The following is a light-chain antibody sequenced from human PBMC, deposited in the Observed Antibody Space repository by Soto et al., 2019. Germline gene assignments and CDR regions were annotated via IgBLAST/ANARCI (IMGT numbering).Light chain of an antibody. V-gene: IGKV1-5*01. CDR2: EAS. J-gene: IGKJ1*01. CDR1: QSISRW. Sequence: DIQRTQSPATLSASVGDRVTIPCRASQSISRWLTWYQQKPGKAPKLLIYEASSLESGVPSRFSGSGSGTEFTLTIGGLQPEDFASYYCQQYNSYSTFGQGTKVDIK. CDR3: QQYNSYST.